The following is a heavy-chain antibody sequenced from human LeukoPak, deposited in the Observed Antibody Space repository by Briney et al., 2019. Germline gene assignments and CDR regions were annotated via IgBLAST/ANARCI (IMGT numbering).Heavy chain of an antibody. J-gene: IGHJ3*02. CDR3: AGVWSGYGAFDI. Sequence: SETLSLTCTVSGGSISSGDYYWSWLRQPPGKGLEWIGYIYYSGSTYYNPSLKSRVTISVDTSKNQFSLKLSSVTAADTAVYYCAGVWSGYGAFDIWGQGTMVTVSS. V-gene: IGHV4-30-4*08. CDR1: GGSISSGDYY. D-gene: IGHD3-3*01. CDR2: IYYSGST.